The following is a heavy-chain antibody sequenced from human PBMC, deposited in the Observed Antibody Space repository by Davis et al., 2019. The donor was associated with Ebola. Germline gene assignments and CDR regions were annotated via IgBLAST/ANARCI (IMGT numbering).Heavy chain of an antibody. CDR2: ISYDGSNK. V-gene: IGHV3-30-3*01. D-gene: IGHD4-17*01. CDR1: GFTFSTYA. CDR3: AREDYGLIYFDY. J-gene: IGHJ4*02. Sequence: GESLKISCAASGFTFSTYAMHWVRQAPGKGLEWEAVISYDGSNKYYADSVKGRFTISRDNSKNTLYLQMNSLRVEDTAVYYCAREDYGLIYFDYWGQGILVTVSS.